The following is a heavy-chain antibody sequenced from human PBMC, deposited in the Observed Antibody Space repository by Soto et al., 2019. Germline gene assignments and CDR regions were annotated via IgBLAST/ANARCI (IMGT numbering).Heavy chain of an antibody. Sequence: ASVKVSCKASGYTFTGYYMHWVRQAPGQGLEWMGWINPNSGGTNYAQKFQGRVTMTRDTSISTAYMELSRLRSDDTAVYYRARVGRSSMVRGVHYYYGMDVWGQGTTVTVSS. CDR1: GYTFTGYY. CDR2: INPNSGGT. V-gene: IGHV1-2*02. J-gene: IGHJ6*02. D-gene: IGHD3-10*01. CDR3: ARVGRSSMVRGVHYYYGMDV.